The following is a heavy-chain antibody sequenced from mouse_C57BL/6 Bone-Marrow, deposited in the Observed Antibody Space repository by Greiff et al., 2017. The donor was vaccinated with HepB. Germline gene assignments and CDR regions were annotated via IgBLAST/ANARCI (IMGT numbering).Heavy chain of an antibody. CDR2: ISSGGSYT. D-gene: IGHD2-5*01. CDR3: ARHSNYRFAY. CDR1: GFTFSSYG. J-gene: IGHJ3*01. Sequence: EVQVVESGGDLVKPGGSLKLSCAASGFTFSSYGMSWVRQTPDKRLEWVATISSGGSYTYYPDSVKGRFTISRDNAKNTLYLQMSSLKSEDTAMYYCARHSNYRFAYWGQGTLVTVSA. V-gene: IGHV5-6*01.